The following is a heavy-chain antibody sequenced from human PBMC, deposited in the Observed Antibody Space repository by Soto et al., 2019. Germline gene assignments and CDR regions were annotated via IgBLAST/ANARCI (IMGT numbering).Heavy chain of an antibody. V-gene: IGHV3-23*01. D-gene: IGHD3-3*02. CDR3: VKDLGYSLFAMGGGMDV. Sequence: EVQLLESGGGFVQPGGSMRLSCVASGFTFNNYAMNWVRQAPGKGPEWVSVMIGSGGSTFYADSVRGRFTTSRDTSKHTVDLQMDRLRVEDTAIYYCVKDLGYSLFAMGGGMDVWGRGTTVTVSS. J-gene: IGHJ6*02. CDR1: GFTFNNYA. CDR2: MIGSGGST.